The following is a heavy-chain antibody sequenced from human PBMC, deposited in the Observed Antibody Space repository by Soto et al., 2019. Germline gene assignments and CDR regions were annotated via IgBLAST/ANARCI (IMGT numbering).Heavy chain of an antibody. CDR1: GGSISSYY. CDR2: IYYSGST. J-gene: IGHJ4*02. CDR3: ARQSYGGDLDY. D-gene: IGHD2-21*02. V-gene: IGHV4-59*01. Sequence: SETLSLTCSGSGGSISSYYWSWIRQPPGKGLEWSGCIYYSGSTNYNSSLTSRVNISVDTSQNQPSLKLSAVTAADTAVYYCARQSYGGDLDYWGQGTLVTVS.